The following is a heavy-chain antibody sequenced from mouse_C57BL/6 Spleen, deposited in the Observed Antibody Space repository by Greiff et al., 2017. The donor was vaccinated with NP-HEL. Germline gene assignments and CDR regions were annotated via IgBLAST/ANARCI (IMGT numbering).Heavy chain of an antibody. Sequence: ESGPGLVKPSQSLSLTCSVTGYSITSGYYWNWIRQFPGNKLEWMGYISYDGSNNYNPSLKNRISITRDTSKNQFFLKLNSVTTEDTATYYCARVVTHYYAMDYWGQGTSVTVSS. CDR1: GYSITSGYY. J-gene: IGHJ4*01. V-gene: IGHV3-6*01. D-gene: IGHD2-2*01. CDR2: ISYDGSN. CDR3: ARVVTHYYAMDY.